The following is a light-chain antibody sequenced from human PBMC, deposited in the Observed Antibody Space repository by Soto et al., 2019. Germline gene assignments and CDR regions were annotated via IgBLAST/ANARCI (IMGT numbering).Light chain of an antibody. V-gene: IGKV1-39*01. Sequence: DIPMTQSPSSLSASVGDRVTITCRASQSISSYLNWYQQKPVKAPKLLIYAASSLQSGVPSRFSGSGSGTDFTLTISSLQPEDFATYYCQQSYSTPRTFGQGTKLEIK. CDR2: AAS. CDR3: QQSYSTPRT. CDR1: QSISSY. J-gene: IGKJ2*01.